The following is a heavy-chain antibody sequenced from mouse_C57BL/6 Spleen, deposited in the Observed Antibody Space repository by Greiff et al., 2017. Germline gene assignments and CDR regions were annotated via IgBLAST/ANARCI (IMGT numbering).Heavy chain of an antibody. Sequence: QVQLQQSGAELVRPGTSVKVSCKASGYAFTNYLIEWVKQRPGQGLEWIGVINPGSGGTNYNEKFKGKATLTADKSSSTAYMQLSGLTSEDSAVYFWAGEYGNAFGYGGQGTLVTVSA. V-gene: IGHV1-54*01. D-gene: IGHD2-10*02. CDR1: GYAFTNYL. J-gene: IGHJ3*01. CDR3: AGEYGNAFGY. CDR2: INPGSGGT.